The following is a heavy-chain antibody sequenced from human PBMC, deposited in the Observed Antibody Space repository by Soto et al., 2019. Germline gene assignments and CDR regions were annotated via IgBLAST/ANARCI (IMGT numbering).Heavy chain of an antibody. D-gene: IGHD3-10*01. CDR2: IYYSGST. V-gene: IGHV4-39*07. Sequence: SETLSLTCTVSGGSISSSSYYWGWIRQPPGKGLEWIVSIYYSGSTYYNPSLKSRVTISVNTSKNQFSLKLSSVTAADTAVYYCARDGTSSGSYDYWGQGTLVTVSS. CDR1: GGSISSSSYY. CDR3: ARDGTSSGSYDY. J-gene: IGHJ4*02.